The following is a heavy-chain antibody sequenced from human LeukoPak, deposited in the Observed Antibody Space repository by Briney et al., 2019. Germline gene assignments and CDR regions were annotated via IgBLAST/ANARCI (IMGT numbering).Heavy chain of an antibody. CDR1: GFTFSSYG. Sequence: GGSLRLSCAASGFTFSSYGMHWVRQAPGKGLEWVAFIRYDGSNKYYADSVKGRFTISRDNSKNTLYLQMNSLRAEDTAVYYCAKAQGIAVAMNYYYYYGMDVWGQGTTVTVSS. V-gene: IGHV3-30*02. D-gene: IGHD6-19*01. CDR2: IRYDGSNK. J-gene: IGHJ6*02. CDR3: AKAQGIAVAMNYYYYYGMDV.